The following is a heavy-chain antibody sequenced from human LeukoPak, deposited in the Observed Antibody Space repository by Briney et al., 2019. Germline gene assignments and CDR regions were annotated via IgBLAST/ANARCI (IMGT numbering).Heavy chain of an antibody. J-gene: IGHJ4*02. CDR1: GGSISSSSYY. CDR2: IYYSGST. D-gene: IGHD3-9*01. CDR3: ARGARTLRYFDWAPFDY. Sequence: SETLSLTCTVSGGSISSSSYYWGWIRQPPGKGLEWIGSIYYSGSTYYNPSLKSRVTISVDTSKNQFSLKLSSVTAADTAAYYCARGARTLRYFDWAPFDYWGQGTLVTVSS. V-gene: IGHV4-39*01.